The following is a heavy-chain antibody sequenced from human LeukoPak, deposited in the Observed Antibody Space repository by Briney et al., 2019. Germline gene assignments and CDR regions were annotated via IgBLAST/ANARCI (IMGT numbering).Heavy chain of an antibody. Sequence: GESLKISCKGSGYSFTSYWIGWVRQMPGKGLEWMGIIYPGGSDTRYSPSFQGQVTISADKPISTAYLQWSSLKASDTAMYYCARPSLYCSSTSCYDSDAFDIWGQGTMVTVSS. J-gene: IGHJ3*02. CDR2: IYPGGSDT. D-gene: IGHD2-2*01. CDR3: ARPSLYCSSTSCYDSDAFDI. V-gene: IGHV5-51*01. CDR1: GYSFTSYW.